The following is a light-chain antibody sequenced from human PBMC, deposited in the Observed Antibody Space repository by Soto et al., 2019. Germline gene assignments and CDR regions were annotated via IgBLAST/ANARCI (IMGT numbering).Light chain of an antibody. CDR1: SSDVGGYSY. V-gene: IGLV2-14*01. CDR3: SSYTTSTTLVI. J-gene: IGLJ2*01. CDR2: EVS. Sequence: QSVLTQPASVSASPGQSITISCTGTSSDVGGYSYVSWYQQHPGKAPKLMIYEVSNRPSGISNRFSGSKSGNTASLTISGLQADDEADYYCSSYTTSTTLVIFGGGTKLTVL.